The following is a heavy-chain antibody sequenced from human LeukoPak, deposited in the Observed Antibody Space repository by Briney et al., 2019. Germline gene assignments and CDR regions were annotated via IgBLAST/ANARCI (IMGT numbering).Heavy chain of an antibody. D-gene: IGHD2/OR15-2a*01. V-gene: IGHV1-2*02. J-gene: IGHJ6*02. CDR3: ARDPIVQAGYYYGMDV. CDR2: INPDSGGR. Sequence: ASVKVSCKASGYTFNGYYLHWVRQAPGQGLEWMGWINPDSGGRNYAQKFKGRVTMTRDTSITTAYMELCGPRSDDTAVYYCARDPIVQAGYYYGMDVWGQGTTVTVSS. CDR1: GYTFNGYY.